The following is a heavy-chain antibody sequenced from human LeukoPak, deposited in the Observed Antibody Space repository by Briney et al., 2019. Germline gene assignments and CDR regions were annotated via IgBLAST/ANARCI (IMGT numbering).Heavy chain of an antibody. J-gene: IGHJ6*02. CDR1: GFPLSSYW. Sequence: GGSLRLSCAASGFPLSSYWMHWVRQAPGKGLEWVAVISYDGSNKYYADSVKGRFTISRDNSKNTLYLQMNSLRAEDTAVYYCARDLNPGIAVAGTGYYYGMDVWGQGTTVTVSS. D-gene: IGHD6-19*01. V-gene: IGHV3-30-3*01. CDR3: ARDLNPGIAVAGTGYYYGMDV. CDR2: ISYDGSNK.